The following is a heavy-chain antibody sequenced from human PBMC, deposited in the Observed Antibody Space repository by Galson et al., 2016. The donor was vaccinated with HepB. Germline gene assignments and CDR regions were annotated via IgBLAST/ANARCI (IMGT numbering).Heavy chain of an antibody. J-gene: IGHJ5*02. V-gene: IGHV3-74*01. CDR2: INSDGSST. Sequence: SLRLSCAASGFTFGSYWMHWVRQAPGKGLVWVSRINSDGSSTSYADSVKGRFTISRDNAKNTLCLQMNSLRAEDTAVYYCASSVAAAGNWFDPWGQGTLVTVSS. CDR1: GFTFGSYW. D-gene: IGHD6-13*01. CDR3: ASSVAAAGNWFDP.